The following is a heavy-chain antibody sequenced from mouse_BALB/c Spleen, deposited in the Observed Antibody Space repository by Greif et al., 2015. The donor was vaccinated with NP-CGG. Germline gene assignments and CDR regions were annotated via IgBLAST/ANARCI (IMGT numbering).Heavy chain of an antibody. CDR3: ARASTMITKAMDY. J-gene: IGHJ4*01. CDR2: INPYNDGT. CDR1: GYTFTSYV. Sequence: VQLQQSGPELVKPGASVKMSCKASGYTFTSYVMHWVKQKPGQGLEWIGYINPYNDGTKYNEKFKGKATLTSDKSSSTAYMELSSLTSEDSAVYYCARASTMITKAMDYWGQGTSVTVSS. V-gene: IGHV1-14*01. D-gene: IGHD2-4*01.